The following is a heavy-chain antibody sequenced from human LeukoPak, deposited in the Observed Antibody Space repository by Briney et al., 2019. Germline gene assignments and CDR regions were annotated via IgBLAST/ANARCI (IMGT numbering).Heavy chain of an antibody. J-gene: IGHJ4*02. CDR3: ARVGPLSAARPLDY. CDR1: GFTFSSYW. Sequence: GGSLRLSCAASGFTFSSYWMSWVRQAPGKGLEWVANIKQDGSEKYYVDSVKGRFTISRDNAKNSLYLQMNSLRAEDTAVYYCARVGPLSAARPLDYWGQGTLVTVSS. CDR2: IKQDGSEK. D-gene: IGHD6-6*01. V-gene: IGHV3-7*04.